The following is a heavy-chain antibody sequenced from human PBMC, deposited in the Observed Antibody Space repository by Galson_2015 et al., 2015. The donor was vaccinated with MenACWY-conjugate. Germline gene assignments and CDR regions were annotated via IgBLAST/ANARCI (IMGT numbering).Heavy chain of an antibody. Sequence: GTMSGHSAVSGGAIRIYYWSWLRPPPGKGLEWIEYIYYSGSTDYNPSLKSRVTISVYTSKNQFYLKLSSVTAADTTVYYCARELAGGNAFDIWGQGTMVTVSS. CDR2: IYYSGST. CDR3: ARELAGGNAFDI. CDR1: GGAIRIYY. V-gene: IGHV4-59*01. D-gene: IGHD2-15*01. J-gene: IGHJ3*02.